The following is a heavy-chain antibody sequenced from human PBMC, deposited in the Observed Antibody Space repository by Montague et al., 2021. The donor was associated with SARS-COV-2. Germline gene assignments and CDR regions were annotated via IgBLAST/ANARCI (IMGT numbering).Heavy chain of an antibody. CDR3: VRDHPYGGSRGAYDI. CDR2: IYDGGAV. J-gene: IGHJ3*02. Sequence: SETLFLTCTVSGGSITGYYWSWLRRSPGKGLEWIAYIYDGGAVNYNPSLGSRVTISTDTSKNQLSLKVNSVTAADTAVYYCVRDHPYGGSRGAYDIWGQGTVVTVSS. D-gene: IGHD4-23*01. V-gene: IGHV4-59*01. CDR1: GGSITGYY.